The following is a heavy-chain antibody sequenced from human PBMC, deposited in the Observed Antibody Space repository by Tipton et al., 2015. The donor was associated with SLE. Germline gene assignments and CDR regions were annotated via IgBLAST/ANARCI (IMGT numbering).Heavy chain of an antibody. Sequence: TLSLTCSVSGGSIISHYWTWIRQPPGKGLEWIGYIYFTGTTNCNPSLKSRVTISVDTSKNQFSLKLSSVTAADTALYYCARGGSWFDSWGQGTPVTVSS. V-gene: IGHV4-59*11. CDR1: GGSIISHY. D-gene: IGHD3-10*01. CDR2: IYFTGTT. CDR3: ARGGSWFDS. J-gene: IGHJ5*01.